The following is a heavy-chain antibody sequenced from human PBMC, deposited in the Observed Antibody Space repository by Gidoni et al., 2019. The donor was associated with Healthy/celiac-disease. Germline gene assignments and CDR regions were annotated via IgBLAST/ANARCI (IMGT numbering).Heavy chain of an antibody. V-gene: IGHV1-69*01. CDR3: AREKTPPPLGNLGAFDI. J-gene: IGHJ3*02. CDR2: IIPIFGTA. CDR1: GGTFSSSA. Sequence: QVQLVQSGAEVKKPGSSVKVSCKASGGTFSSSAISWVRQAPGQGLEWMGGIIPIFGTANYAQKFQGRVTITADESTSTAYMELSSLRSEDTAVYYCAREKTPPPLGNLGAFDIWGQGTMVTVSS. D-gene: IGHD3-16*01.